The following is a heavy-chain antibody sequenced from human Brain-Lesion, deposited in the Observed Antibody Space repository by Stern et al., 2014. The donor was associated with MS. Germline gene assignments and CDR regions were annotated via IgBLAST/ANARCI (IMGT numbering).Heavy chain of an antibody. CDR3: AHRRPHYASWDNGDFDY. CDR2: IYWDNDK. CDR1: GFSLRTDGVG. Sequence: ESGPALVTPTQTLTLTCTFSGFSLRTDGVGVGWVRQPPGQALESLALIYWDNDKRYSPSLRSRLTITKDTSRNQVVLTMTNMDPVDTATYYWAHRRPHYASWDNGDFDYWGQGALVTVSS. J-gene: IGHJ4*02. D-gene: IGHD3-3*01. V-gene: IGHV2-5*02.